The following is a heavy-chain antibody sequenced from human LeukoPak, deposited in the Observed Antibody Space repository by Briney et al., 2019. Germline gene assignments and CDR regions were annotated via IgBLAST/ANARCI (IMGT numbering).Heavy chain of an antibody. CDR2: IPYDGSDK. J-gene: IGHJ4*02. CDR3: AGDSDY. CDR1: GFSFSTYA. V-gene: IGHV3-30*02. Sequence: TGGSLRLSCAASGFSFSTYAMHWVRQAPGKGLEWVAFIPYDGSDKYYSDSVKGRFTISRDNSKNTLYLQMNSRRAEDTAVYYCAGDSDYWGQGTLVTVSS.